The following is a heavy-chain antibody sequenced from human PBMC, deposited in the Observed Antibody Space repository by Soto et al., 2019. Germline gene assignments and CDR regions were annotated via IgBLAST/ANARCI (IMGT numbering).Heavy chain of an antibody. V-gene: IGHV5-51*01. CDR1: GYSFTSYW. J-gene: IGHJ6*03. D-gene: IGHD3-9*01. Sequence: GESLKISCKGSGYSFTSYWIGWVRQMPGKGLEWMGIIYPGDSGTRYSPSFQGQVTISADKSISTAYLQWSSLKASHTVMYYCERHATPQTRAHNCDILTGLRSDYYSCYMDVCGKVNTVTVSS. CDR2: IYPGDSGT. CDR3: ERHATPQTRAHNCDILTGLRSDYYSCYMDV.